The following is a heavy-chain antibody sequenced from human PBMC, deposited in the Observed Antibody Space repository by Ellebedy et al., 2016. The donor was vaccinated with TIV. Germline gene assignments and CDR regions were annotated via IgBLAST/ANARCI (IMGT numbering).Heavy chain of an antibody. Sequence: AASVKVSCKASGYTFSSHYIHWVRQAPGQGLEWMGIINPSGGTTIYAQKFQGRVTITSDTSTSTVYMELSSLRSEDTAVYYCAKEMPSGSYGLVYWGQGTLVTVSS. D-gene: IGHD1-26*01. V-gene: IGHV1-46*01. J-gene: IGHJ4*02. CDR2: INPSGGTT. CDR3: AKEMPSGSYGLVY. CDR1: GYTFSSHY.